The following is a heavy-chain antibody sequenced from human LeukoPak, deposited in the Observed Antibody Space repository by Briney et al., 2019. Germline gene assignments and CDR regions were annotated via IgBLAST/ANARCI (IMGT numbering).Heavy chain of an antibody. CDR1: GGSISSSGYY. V-gene: IGHV4-39*07. Sequence: SETLSLTCTVSGGSISSSGYYWGWIRQPPGKGLEWIGSTCNSGSTYYNPSLKSRVTISVDTSKNQFSLKLSSVTAADAAVYYCARISLTGYAPISGYFDYWGQGTLVTVSS. CDR2: TCNSGST. D-gene: IGHD3-9*01. J-gene: IGHJ4*02. CDR3: ARISLTGYAPISGYFDY.